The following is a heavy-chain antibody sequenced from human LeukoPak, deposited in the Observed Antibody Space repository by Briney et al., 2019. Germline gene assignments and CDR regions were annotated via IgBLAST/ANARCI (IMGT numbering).Heavy chain of an antibody. D-gene: IGHD3-22*01. CDR2: FSAYNGNT. V-gene: IGHV1-18*01. CDR1: GYTFTSYG. CDR3: ARDWTVFSGYSPDFDY. J-gene: IGHJ4*02. Sequence: ASVKVSCKASGYTFTSYGISWVRQAPGQGLEWMGWFSAYNGNTNYAQKLQGRVTMTTDTSTSTAYMELRSLRSDDTAVYYCARDWTVFSGYSPDFDYWGQGTLVTVSS.